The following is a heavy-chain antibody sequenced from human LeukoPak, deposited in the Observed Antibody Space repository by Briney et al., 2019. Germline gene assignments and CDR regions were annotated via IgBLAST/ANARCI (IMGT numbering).Heavy chain of an antibody. D-gene: IGHD1-26*01. Sequence: GGSLRLSCAASGFTFSSYAMHWVRQAPGKGLEWVAVISYDGSNKYYADSVKGRFTISRDDSKNTLYLQMNSLRAEDTAVYYCAKAVGATGDWGQGTLVTVSS. CDR1: GFTFSSYA. J-gene: IGHJ4*02. V-gene: IGHV3-30*04. CDR2: ISYDGSNK. CDR3: AKAVGATGD.